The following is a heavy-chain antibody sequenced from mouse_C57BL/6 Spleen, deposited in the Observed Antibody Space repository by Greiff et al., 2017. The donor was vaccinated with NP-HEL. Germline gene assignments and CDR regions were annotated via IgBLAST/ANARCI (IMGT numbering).Heavy chain of an antibody. CDR1: GFTFSDYY. CDR3: AREGSYEGFDY. CDR2: INYDGSST. V-gene: IGHV5-16*01. Sequence: EVKLVESEGGLVQPGSSMKLSCTASGFTFSDYYMAWVRQVPEKGLEWVANINYDGSSTYYLDSLKSRFIISRDNAKNILYLQMSSLKSEDTATYYCAREGSYEGFDYWGQGTTLTVSS. J-gene: IGHJ2*01. D-gene: IGHD2-3*01.